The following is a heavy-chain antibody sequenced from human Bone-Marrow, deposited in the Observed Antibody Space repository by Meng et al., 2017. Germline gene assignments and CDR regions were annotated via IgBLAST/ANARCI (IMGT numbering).Heavy chain of an antibody. Sequence: QVQLQESGPGLVKPSQTLSLTCTVSGGSISSGDYYWTWIRQPPGKGLEWIGYIYYSGSTYYNPSLNSRLTISVDTSKNQFSLKLSSVTAADTAVYYCARDLNAGGILVSWGQEPWSPSPQ. V-gene: IGHV4-30-4*01. CDR3: ARDLNAGGILVS. CDR1: GGSISSGDYY. D-gene: IGHD3-16*01. CDR2: IYYSGST. J-gene: IGHJ5*01.